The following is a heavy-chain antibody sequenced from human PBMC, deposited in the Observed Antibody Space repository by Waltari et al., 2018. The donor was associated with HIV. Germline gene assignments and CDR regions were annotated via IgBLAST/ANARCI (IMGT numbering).Heavy chain of an antibody. J-gene: IGHJ3*01. CDR1: DGPVSSANYY. CDR3: ARDRGAFDL. D-gene: IGHD3-10*01. V-gene: IGHV4-61*03. CDR2: IYYNGRT. Sequence: HLPESGPGLVKPLETRAPVCNVSDGPVSSANYYWCWVRQPPGKPLEWIGYIYYNGRTSYQPARMSRLTISLDKSRNHFSLRVNTMTAADAAVYYCARDRGAFDLWGQGTRVTVAS.